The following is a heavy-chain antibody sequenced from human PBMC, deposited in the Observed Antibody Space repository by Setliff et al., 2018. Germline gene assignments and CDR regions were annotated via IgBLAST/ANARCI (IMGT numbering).Heavy chain of an antibody. V-gene: IGHV3-49*03. CDR1: AFTFGDYA. CDR3: ATRLTTTVVTPYYFYMDV. Sequence: PGGSLRLSCAASAFTFGDYAMSWFRQAPGKGLEWVGFIRSKAYGGTTEYAASVKGRFTISRDDSKSIAYLQMNSLKTEDTAVYYCATRLTTTVVTPYYFYMDVWGKGTTVTSP. CDR2: IRSKAYGGTT. J-gene: IGHJ6*03. D-gene: IGHD4-17*01.